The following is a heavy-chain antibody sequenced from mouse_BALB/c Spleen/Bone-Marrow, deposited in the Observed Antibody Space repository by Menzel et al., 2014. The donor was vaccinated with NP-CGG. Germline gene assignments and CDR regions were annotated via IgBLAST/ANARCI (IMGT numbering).Heavy chain of an antibody. D-gene: IGHD2-14*01. CDR2: IDPYSGGT. V-gene: IGHV1S135*01. J-gene: IGHJ2*01. CDR1: GYAFTNYN. CDR3: SRGVLAYFDY. Sequence: VQLKESGPELVKPGASVKASCKASGYAFTNYNMNWVKQSHGKSLEWIGYIDPYSGGTNYNQKFRGKAALTVDKSPSTAYMHLNSLTSEDSAVYYCSRGVLAYFDYWGQGTTLTVSS.